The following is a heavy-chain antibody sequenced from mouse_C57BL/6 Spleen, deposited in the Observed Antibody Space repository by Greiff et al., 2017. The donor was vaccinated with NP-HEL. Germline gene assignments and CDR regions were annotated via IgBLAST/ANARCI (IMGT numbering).Heavy chain of an antibody. Sequence: QVQLQQSGAELARPGASVKMSCKASGYTFTSYTMHWVKQRPGQGLEWIGYINPSSGYTKYNQKFKDKATLTADKSSSTAYMQLSSLTSEDSAVYYCVYDGYSFDVWGTGTTVTVSS. CDR1: GYTFTSYT. CDR3: VYDGYSFDV. CDR2: INPSSGYT. J-gene: IGHJ1*03. D-gene: IGHD2-3*01. V-gene: IGHV1-4*01.